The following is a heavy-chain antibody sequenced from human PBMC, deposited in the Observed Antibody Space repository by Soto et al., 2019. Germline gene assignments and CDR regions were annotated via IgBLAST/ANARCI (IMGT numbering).Heavy chain of an antibody. D-gene: IGHD2-15*01. Sequence: ASVKVSCKASGYTSTNYGMHWVRQAPGQRLEWMGWINAGSGNTKYSQKFQGRITITRDTSASTVYMELSSLRSEDTAVYYCAYDIIVLSGAKRLDSWGQGALVTVSS. J-gene: IGHJ4*02. CDR2: INAGSGNT. V-gene: IGHV1-3*01. CDR1: GYTSTNYG. CDR3: AYDIIVLSGAKRLDS.